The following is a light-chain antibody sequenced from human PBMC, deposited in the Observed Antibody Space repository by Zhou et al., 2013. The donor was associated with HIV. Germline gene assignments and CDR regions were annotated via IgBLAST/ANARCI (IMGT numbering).Light chain of an antibody. V-gene: IGKV3-20*01. CDR1: QSVTSNY. CDR2: GAS. J-gene: IGKJ5*01. CDR3: QQFHTSSIT. Sequence: EIVLTQSPGTLSLSPGERATLSCRASQSVTSNYLAWYQQKPGQAPRLLIYGASNRATGIPDRFSGSGSGTDFTLTISRLEPEDFAVYYCQQFHTSSITFGQGTRLEIK.